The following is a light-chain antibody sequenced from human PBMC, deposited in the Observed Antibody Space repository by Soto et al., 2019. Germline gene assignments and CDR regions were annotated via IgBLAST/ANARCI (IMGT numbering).Light chain of an antibody. CDR1: QRISSY. V-gene: IGKV1-9*01. Sequence: IQLTHSPSSLYASVRDRVTITCRASQRISSYLAWYQQKPGKSPKLLIFAASTLQSGVPSRFSGSGSGTDFTLTISSLQPEDFATYYCQQLNSKGTFGQGTKVDIK. J-gene: IGKJ1*01. CDR3: QQLNSKGT. CDR2: AAS.